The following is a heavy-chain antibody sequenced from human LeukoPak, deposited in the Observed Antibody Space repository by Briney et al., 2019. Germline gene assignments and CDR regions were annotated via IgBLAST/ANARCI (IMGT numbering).Heavy chain of an antibody. CDR2: VYYSGST. CDR3: ARDTGYYGSNDAFDI. D-gene: IGHD3-10*01. CDR1: SASISGYY. J-gene: IGHJ3*02. V-gene: IGHV4-59*01. Sequence: NPSETLSLTCTVSSASISGYYWTWIGQPPGKGLEWIGCVYYSGSTTYNPTLKSRVTISIDTSKNQFSLKLSSVTAADTAVYYCARDTGYYGSNDAFDIWGQGTMVAVSP.